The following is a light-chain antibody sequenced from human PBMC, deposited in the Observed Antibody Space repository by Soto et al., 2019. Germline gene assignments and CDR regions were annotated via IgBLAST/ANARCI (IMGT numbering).Light chain of an antibody. CDR1: QSLVYSDGIAY. CDR3: MQGTHWPTT. V-gene: IGKV2-30*01. J-gene: IGKJ1*01. Sequence: DVVMTQSPLSLPVTLGQPASISCRSSQSLVYSDGIAYLSWFHQRPGQSPRRLIYKVSNRDSGVPDRFSGSGSCTDLTLKISRMEAEDVGVYYCMQGTHWPTTFGRGTRVEIK. CDR2: KVS.